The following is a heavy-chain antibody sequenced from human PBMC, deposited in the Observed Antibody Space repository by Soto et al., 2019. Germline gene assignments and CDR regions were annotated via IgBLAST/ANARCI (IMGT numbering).Heavy chain of an antibody. Sequence: GSLRLSCAASGFTFSSYAMSWVRQAPGKGLEWVAVISDDGSNKYYADSVKGRFTISRDNSKNTLYLQMNSLRAEDTAVYYCAKALTGTAFDYWGQGTLVTVSS. J-gene: IGHJ4*02. CDR1: GFTFSSYA. CDR2: ISDDGSNK. D-gene: IGHD3-9*01. V-gene: IGHV3-30*02. CDR3: AKALTGTAFDY.